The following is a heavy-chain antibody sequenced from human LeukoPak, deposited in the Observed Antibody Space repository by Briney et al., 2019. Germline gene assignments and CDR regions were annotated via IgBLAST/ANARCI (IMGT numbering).Heavy chain of an antibody. CDR2: IYYSGST. CDR3: ARAGYSSSWYPDGSKTFGY. J-gene: IGHJ4*02. CDR1: GGSISSSSYY. D-gene: IGHD6-13*01. V-gene: IGHV4-39*07. Sequence: SETLSLTCTVPGGSISSSSYYWGCIRQPPGKGLEWIGSIYYSGSTYYNPSLKSRVTISVDTSKNHVSLKLSSVTAAATAVYYCARAGYSSSWYPDGSKTFGYWGQGTLVTVSS.